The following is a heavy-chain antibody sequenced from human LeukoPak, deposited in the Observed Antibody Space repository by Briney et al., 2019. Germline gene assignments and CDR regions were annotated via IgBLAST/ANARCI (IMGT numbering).Heavy chain of an antibody. V-gene: IGHV3-48*03. J-gene: IGHJ3*02. CDR1: GFTFSSYE. CDR2: ISSSSSTI. D-gene: IGHD3-22*01. Sequence: GGSLRLSCAASGFTFSSYEMNWVRQAPGKGLEWVSYISSSSSTIYYADSVKGRFTISRDNAKNSLYLQMNSLRAEDTAVYYCARDKEEGSSSGSIFDIWGQGTMVTVSA. CDR3: ARDKEEGSSSGSIFDI.